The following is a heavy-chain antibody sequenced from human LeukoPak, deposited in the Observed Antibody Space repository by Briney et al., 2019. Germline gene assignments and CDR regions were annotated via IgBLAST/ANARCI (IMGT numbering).Heavy chain of an antibody. CDR3: AKASYYDSSGYYPFDY. Sequence: GGSLRLSCAASGLTFSSYAMSWVRQAPGKGLEWVSAISGSGGSTYYADSVKGRFTISRDNSKNTLYLQMNGLRAEDTAVYYCAKASYYDSSGYYPFDYWGQGTLVTVSS. J-gene: IGHJ4*02. V-gene: IGHV3-23*01. CDR1: GLTFSSYA. CDR2: ISGSGGST. D-gene: IGHD3-22*01.